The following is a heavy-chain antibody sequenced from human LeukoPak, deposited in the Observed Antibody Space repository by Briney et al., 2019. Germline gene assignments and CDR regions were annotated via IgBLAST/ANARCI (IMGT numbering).Heavy chain of an antibody. V-gene: IGHV4-34*01. CDR2: ITDSGST. D-gene: IGHD4-11*01. CDR3: ARSHDYSTSLAFDV. J-gene: IGHJ3*01. Sequence: PSETLSLTCADYGGSFSGYYWSWIRQPPGKGLEWIGEITDSGSTNYNPSLKSRVTISVDTSKNQFSLKLPSVPAADTAVYYCARSHDYSTSLAFDVWGQGTMVTVSS. CDR1: GGSFSGYY.